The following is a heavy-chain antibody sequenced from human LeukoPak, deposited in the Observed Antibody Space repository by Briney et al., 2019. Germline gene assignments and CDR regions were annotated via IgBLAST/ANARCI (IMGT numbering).Heavy chain of an antibody. CDR2: IYYSGST. CDR3: ARRGGDYYGSGSYYNKQFDY. Sequence: SETLSLTCTVSGGSISSSSNYWGWIRQPPGKGLEWIGSIYYSGSTYYNPSLKSRVTISVDTSKNQFSLKLSSVTAADTAVYYCARRGGDYYGSGSYYNKQFDYWGQGTLVTVSS. V-gene: IGHV4-39*01. CDR1: GGSISSSSNY. D-gene: IGHD3-10*01. J-gene: IGHJ4*02.